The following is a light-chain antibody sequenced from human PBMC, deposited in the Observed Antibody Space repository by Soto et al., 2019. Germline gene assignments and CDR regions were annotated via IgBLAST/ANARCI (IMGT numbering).Light chain of an antibody. CDR3: QQYNSFLKT. CDR2: GAS. CDR1: RSISTY. J-gene: IGKJ1*01. V-gene: IGKV1-16*01. Sequence: DIQVTQSPSSMSASAGDRVTITCRASRSISTYLNWYQQKPGKAPKVLIYGASSLQSGVPSRFSGSGSGTEFTLTISSLQPDDSATYYCQQYNSFLKTFGQGSKVDIK.